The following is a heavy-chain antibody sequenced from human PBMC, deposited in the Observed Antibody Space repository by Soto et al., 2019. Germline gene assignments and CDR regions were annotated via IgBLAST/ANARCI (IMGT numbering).Heavy chain of an antibody. J-gene: IGHJ4*02. CDR2: ITTDKGKT. CDR1: GYTFTSYG. Sequence: QVQLVQSGPEVKKPGASVKVSCKTSGYTFTSYGISWVRQAPGQGLEWMGWITTDKGKTTYAQKFQGRVTMTTDTSTSTGYMELRSLRSDDTAVYYCATSSPAFDYCGQGTLVTVSS. CDR3: ATSSPAFDY. V-gene: IGHV1-18*01.